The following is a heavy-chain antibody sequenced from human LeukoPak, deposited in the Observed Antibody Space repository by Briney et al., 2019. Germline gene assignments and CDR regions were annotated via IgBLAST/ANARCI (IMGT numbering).Heavy chain of an antibody. J-gene: IGHJ4*02. V-gene: IGHV3-66*01. CDR1: GFTVSSNY. Sequence: GGSLRLSCAASGFTVSSNYMSWVRQAPGKGLEWVSVIYSGGSTYYADSVKGRFTISRDNSKNTLYLQMNSLRAEDTAVYYCASSYRLQYFDWLPAPIDYWGQGTLVTVSS. CDR2: IYSGGST. D-gene: IGHD3-9*01. CDR3: ASSYRLQYFDWLPAPIDY.